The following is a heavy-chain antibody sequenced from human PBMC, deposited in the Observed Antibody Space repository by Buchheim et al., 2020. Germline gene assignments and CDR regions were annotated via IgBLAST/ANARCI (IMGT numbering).Heavy chain of an antibody. D-gene: IGHD5-18*01. CDR1: GGSFSGYY. Sequence: QVQLQQWGAGLLKPSETLSLTCAVSGGSFSGYYWSWIRQPPGKGLEWIGEINHSGSTNYNPSLKSRVPISVDTSKNQFSLKLSSVTAADTAVYYCARGTLYSYGFDYWGQGTL. J-gene: IGHJ4*02. CDR3: ARGTLYSYGFDY. V-gene: IGHV4-34*01. CDR2: INHSGST.